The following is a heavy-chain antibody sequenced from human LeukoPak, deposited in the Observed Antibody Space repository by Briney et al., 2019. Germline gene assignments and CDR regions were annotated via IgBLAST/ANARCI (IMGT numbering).Heavy chain of an antibody. Sequence: ASVKVSCKASGYTFTSYGISWVRQAPGQGLEWMGWISAYNGNTNYAQKLQGRVTMTRDTSISTAYMELSRLRSDDTAVYYCARDREYYDSSGYYYFYYYYYGMDVWGQGTTVTVSS. CDR2: ISAYNGNT. J-gene: IGHJ6*02. CDR3: ARDREYYDSSGYYYFYYYYYGMDV. CDR1: GYTFTSYG. V-gene: IGHV1-18*01. D-gene: IGHD3-22*01.